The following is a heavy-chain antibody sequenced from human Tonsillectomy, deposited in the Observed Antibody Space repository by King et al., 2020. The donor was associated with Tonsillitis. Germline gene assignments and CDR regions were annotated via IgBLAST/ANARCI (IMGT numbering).Heavy chain of an antibody. Sequence: QLQESGPGLVKPSETLSLTCTVSGGSISNSSYYWGWIRQPPGKGLEWIGSIYYSGSIYYNPSLKSRVTISVDTSKNQFSMKLSSVTAADTAVYYCARQRFRGKPDYWGQGTLVTVSS. V-gene: IGHV4-39*07. CDR3: ARQRFRGKPDY. CDR2: IYYSGSI. CDR1: GGSISNSSYY. D-gene: IGHD2-21*01. J-gene: IGHJ4*02.